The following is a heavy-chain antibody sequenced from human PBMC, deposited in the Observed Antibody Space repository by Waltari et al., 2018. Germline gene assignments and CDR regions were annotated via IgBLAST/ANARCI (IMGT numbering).Heavy chain of an antibody. CDR2: TNHSGNT. CDR1: GASFNDYF. V-gene: IGHV4-34*01. Sequence: QVQFQQWGATLLKPSETLSLTCTVYGASFNDYFWVWIRQAPGNGLEWIGETNHSGNTNYKSSLKSRATISVDTSKSQFSLSLRSVTAADTAVYYCARAPAMVRRAFDSWGQGALVTVSS. J-gene: IGHJ4*02. D-gene: IGHD3-10*01. CDR3: ARAPAMVRRAFDS.